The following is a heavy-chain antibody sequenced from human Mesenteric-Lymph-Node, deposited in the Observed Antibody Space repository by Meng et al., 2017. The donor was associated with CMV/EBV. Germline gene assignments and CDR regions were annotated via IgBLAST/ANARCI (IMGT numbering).Heavy chain of an antibody. Sequence: TVSGGSESSGSYYWSWIRQRPGKELEWIGFIYYSGSTNYNPSLKSRVTISVDTSKNQFSLKLSSVTAADTAVYYCARGPSNWGLRIDYWGQGTLVTVSS. CDR3: ARGPSNWGLRIDY. J-gene: IGHJ4*02. CDR1: GGSESSGSYY. D-gene: IGHD7-27*01. V-gene: IGHV4-61*01. CDR2: IYYSGST.